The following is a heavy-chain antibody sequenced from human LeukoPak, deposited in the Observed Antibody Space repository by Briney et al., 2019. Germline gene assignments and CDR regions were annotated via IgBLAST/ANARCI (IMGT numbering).Heavy chain of an antibody. CDR2: INHSGST. CDR3: ARGINWGFDS. Sequence: PSETLSLTCAVYGGSFSGYYWSWIRQPPGKGLEWIGEINHSGSTNYNPSLKSRVTISVDTSKNQFSLKLSSVTAADTAVYYCARGINWGFDSWGQGTLVTVSS. CDR1: GGSFSGYY. J-gene: IGHJ5*01. D-gene: IGHD7-27*01. V-gene: IGHV4-34*01.